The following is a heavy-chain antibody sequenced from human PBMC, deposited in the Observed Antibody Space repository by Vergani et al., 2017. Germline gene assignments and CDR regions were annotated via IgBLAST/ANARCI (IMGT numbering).Heavy chain of an antibody. CDR1: GFSLTSSGMR. Sequence: QVTFKESGPALVNPRQALTLTCTFSGFSLTSSGMRVSWFRQSPGKALEWLARIDWYDDKFYSASLKTRLAISKDLSNDLVVLTMTNMGPADTGTYYCARTRGGPPNRSDLYYFDFWGQGTLVTVSS. V-gene: IGHV2-70*04. J-gene: IGHJ4*02. D-gene: IGHD3-16*01. CDR3: ARTRGGPPNRSDLYYFDF. CDR2: IDWYDDK.